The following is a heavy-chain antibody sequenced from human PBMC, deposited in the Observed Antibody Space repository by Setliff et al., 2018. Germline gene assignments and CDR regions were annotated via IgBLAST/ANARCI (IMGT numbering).Heavy chain of an antibody. J-gene: IGHJ4*02. Sequence: PSETLSLTCNVSGGSIRSYYWSWIRQPPGKGPEWIGYMYYSGTTNYNPSLKSRATISVDTSKNQFSLRLSSVTAADTAVYYCARTGTYRYFDYWGQGALVTVSS. V-gene: IGHV4-59*08. D-gene: IGHD1-1*01. CDR1: GGSIRSYY. CDR2: MYYSGTT. CDR3: ARTGTYRYFDY.